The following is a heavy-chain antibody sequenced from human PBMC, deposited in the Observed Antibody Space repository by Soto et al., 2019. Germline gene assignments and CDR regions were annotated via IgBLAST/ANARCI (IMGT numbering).Heavy chain of an antibody. Sequence: QVQLRESGPGRVKPSQTLSLTCTVSGGSISSADYYWTWIRQPPGKGLEWIGYIFHSGSTSDNPSLQGRVTISVDTSKNQFSLRLSSVTAADTAVYYCARGSGYYDSSGYTFDYWGQGTLVTVSS. D-gene: IGHD3-22*01. CDR3: ARGSGYYDSSGYTFDY. V-gene: IGHV4-30-4*01. CDR2: IFHSGST. CDR1: GGSISSADYY. J-gene: IGHJ4*02.